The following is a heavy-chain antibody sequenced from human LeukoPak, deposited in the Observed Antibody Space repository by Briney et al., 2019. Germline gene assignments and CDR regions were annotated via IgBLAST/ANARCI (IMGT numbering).Heavy chain of an antibody. J-gene: IGHJ4*02. CDR3: ARVGSGWYRGYFDY. V-gene: IGHV4-4*07. CDR1: GGSISSYY. Sequence: KPSETLSLTCTVSGGSISSYYWSWIRQPAGKGLEWIGRIYTSGSTNYNPSLKSRVTMSVDTSKNQFPLKLSSVTAADTAVYYCARVGSGWYRGYFDYWGQGTLVTVSS. D-gene: IGHD6-19*01. CDR2: IYTSGST.